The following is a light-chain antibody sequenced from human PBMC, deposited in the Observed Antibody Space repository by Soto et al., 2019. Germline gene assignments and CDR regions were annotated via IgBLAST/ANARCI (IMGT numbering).Light chain of an antibody. Sequence: QSVLTQPASVSGSPGQSITISCTGTTSDVGGYNYVSWFQQHPGKAPKLMIYDVTNRPSGVSDRFSGSKSANTASLTISALQAEDEGDYYCSSYTSNSILAVFGGGTKLTVL. V-gene: IGLV2-14*03. CDR2: DVT. CDR3: SSYTSNSILAV. CDR1: TSDVGGYNY. J-gene: IGLJ3*02.